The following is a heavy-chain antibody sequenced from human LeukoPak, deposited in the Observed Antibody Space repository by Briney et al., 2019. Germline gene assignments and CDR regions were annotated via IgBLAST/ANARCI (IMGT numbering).Heavy chain of an antibody. CDR2: FDPEDGET. D-gene: IGHD5-18*01. CDR3: ATRGTRGYSYGYSVWVLPYYYGMDV. CDR1: GYTLTELS. V-gene: IGHV1-24*01. Sequence: GASVKVSCKVSGYTLTELSMHWVRQAPGKGLEWMGGFDPEDGETIYAQKFQGRVTMTEDTSTDTAYMELSSLRSEDTAVYYCATRGTRGYSYGYSVWVLPYYYGMDVWGKGTTVTVSS. J-gene: IGHJ6*04.